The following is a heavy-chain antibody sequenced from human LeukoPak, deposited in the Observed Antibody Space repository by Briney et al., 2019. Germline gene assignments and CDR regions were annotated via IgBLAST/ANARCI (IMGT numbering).Heavy chain of an antibody. Sequence: GGSLRLSCAASGFSFSSYGMHWVRQAPGKGLEWVADIWHDGRNKEYADSVKGRFTISRDNSKNTLYLQMNSLRAEDTAVYCCARDEGKENGMDVWGPGTTVTVS. CDR3: ARDEGKENGMDV. J-gene: IGHJ6*02. V-gene: IGHV3-33*01. CDR1: GFSFSSYG. CDR2: IWHDGRNK.